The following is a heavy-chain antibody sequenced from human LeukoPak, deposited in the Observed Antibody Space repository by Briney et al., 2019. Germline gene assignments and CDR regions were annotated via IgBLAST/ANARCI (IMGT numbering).Heavy chain of an antibody. Sequence: ASVKVSCKTSGDTFKLKYIRWGRQAPGQRVEWMGWLNPDSGFTKNAQKFQGRVTLTRDTSIDTAYMELSSLRSDDTAVYYCARAGTYYFDTSGYLVYWGQGTLVTVSS. CDR2: LNPDSGFT. J-gene: IGHJ4*02. CDR1: GDTFKLKY. V-gene: IGHV1-2*02. CDR3: ARAGTYYFDTSGYLVY. D-gene: IGHD3-22*01.